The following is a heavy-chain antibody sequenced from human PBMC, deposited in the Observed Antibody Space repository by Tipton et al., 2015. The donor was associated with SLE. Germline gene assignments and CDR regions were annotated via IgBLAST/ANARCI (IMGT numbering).Heavy chain of an antibody. V-gene: IGHV3-73*01. CDR2: IRSKADSYAT. Sequence: SLRLSCAASGFTVSSNYMSWVRQAPGKGLEWVGRIRSKADSYATVYGASVKGRFTISRDDLKNTAYLQMNSLKIEDTAVYYCAAMVQGVIGDGYYGMDVWGQGTTVTVSS. CDR3: AAMVQGVIGDGYYGMDV. CDR1: GFTVSSNY. D-gene: IGHD3-10*01. J-gene: IGHJ6*02.